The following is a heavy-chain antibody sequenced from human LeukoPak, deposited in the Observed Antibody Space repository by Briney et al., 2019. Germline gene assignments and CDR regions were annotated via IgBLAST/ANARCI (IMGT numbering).Heavy chain of an antibody. CDR3: AKEQGYYYDSSGYYGLEN. CDR1: GFTFSSYG. J-gene: IGHJ4*02. D-gene: IGHD3-22*01. V-gene: IGHV3-30*02. Sequence: GGSLRLSCAAAGFTFSSYGMHWVRQAPGKGLEWVAFIRYDGSNKYYADSVKGRFTISRDNSENTLYLQMNSLRAEDTAVYYCAKEQGYYYDSSGYYGLENWGQGTLVTVSS. CDR2: IRYDGSNK.